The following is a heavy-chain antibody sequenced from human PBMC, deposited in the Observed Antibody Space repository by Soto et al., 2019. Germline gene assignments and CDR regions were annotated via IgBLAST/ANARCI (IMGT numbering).Heavy chain of an antibody. CDR3: ARSRRITIFGVAPNWFDP. CDR2: INHSGST. CDR1: GGSFSGYY. Sequence: SETLSLTCAVYGGSFSGYYWSWIRQPPGKGLEWIGKINHSGSTNYNPSLKSRVTISVDTSKNQFSLKLSSVTAADTAVYYCARSRRITIFGVAPNWFDPWGQGTLVTVSS. J-gene: IGHJ5*02. D-gene: IGHD3-3*01. V-gene: IGHV4-34*01.